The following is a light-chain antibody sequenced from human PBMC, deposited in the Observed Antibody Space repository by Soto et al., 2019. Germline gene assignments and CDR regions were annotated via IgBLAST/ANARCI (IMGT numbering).Light chain of an antibody. CDR1: ESVSKW. Sequence: DIQMTQSPSFLSASVGDKVTITCRATESVSKWLAWYQEKPGNPPRPLIYDASTLESGVPSRFSGGGSGTEFTLTLSSLQADDFAIYYCQQYNSYSWTFGQGTKVEMK. J-gene: IGKJ1*01. CDR2: DAS. CDR3: QQYNSYSWT. V-gene: IGKV1-5*01.